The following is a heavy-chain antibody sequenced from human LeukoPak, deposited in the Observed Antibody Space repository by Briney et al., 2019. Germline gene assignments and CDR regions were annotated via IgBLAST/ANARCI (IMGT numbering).Heavy chain of an antibody. Sequence: PSETLSLTCTVYGGSFRGYYWSWIRQPTGKGLEWIGDINHSGSNNYNPSLQSRVTIPVDPSKNQFSLQVRSVTAADAAVYYCAGRYCSSTSCYFHYYYGMDVWGKGTTVTVSS. CDR1: GGSFRGYY. CDR2: INHSGSN. CDR3: AGRYCSSTSCYFHYYYGMDV. J-gene: IGHJ6*04. V-gene: IGHV4-34*01. D-gene: IGHD2-2*01.